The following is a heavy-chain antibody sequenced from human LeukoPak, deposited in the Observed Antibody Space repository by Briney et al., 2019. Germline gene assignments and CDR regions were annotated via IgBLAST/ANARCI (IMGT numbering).Heavy chain of an antibody. CDR1: GFTFSAYW. D-gene: IGHD2-15*01. V-gene: IGHV3-7*01. CDR2: INQDGSEK. J-gene: IGHJ4*02. CDR3: TRPYGYCSGGGSCFPFDY. Sequence: GGCLSLPCAVSGFTFSAYWMTWVRQAPRKGLEWVANINQDGSEKHYVDSVKGRFIISRDNARNSLYLQMNSLRAEDTAVHYCTRPYGYCSGGGSCFPFDYWGQGTLLTVSS.